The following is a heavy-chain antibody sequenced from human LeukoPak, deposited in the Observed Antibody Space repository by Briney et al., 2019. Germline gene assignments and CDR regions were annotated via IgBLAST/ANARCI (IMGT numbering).Heavy chain of an antibody. CDR3: ASAPITMIGLSGMDV. CDR2: IYYSGST. J-gene: IGHJ6*02. CDR1: GGSISSYY. V-gene: IGHV4-59*01. D-gene: IGHD3-22*01. Sequence: SETLSLTCTVSGGSISSYYRSWIRQPPGKGLEWIGYIYYSGSTNYNPSLKSRVTISVDTSKNQFSLKLSSVTAADTAVYYCASAPITMIGLSGMDVWGQGTTVTVSS.